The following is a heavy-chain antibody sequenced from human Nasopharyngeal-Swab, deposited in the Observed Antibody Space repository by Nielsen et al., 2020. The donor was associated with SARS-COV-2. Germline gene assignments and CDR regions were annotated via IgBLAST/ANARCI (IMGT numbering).Heavy chain of an antibody. CDR1: GGSISSSSYY. J-gene: IGHJ4*02. D-gene: IGHD5-12*01. CDR2: IYYSGST. V-gene: IGHV4-39*01. CDR3: ARPKYSGYDDEFGAYFDY. Sequence: SETLSLTCTVSGGSISSSSYYWGWIRQPPGKGLEWIGSIYYSGSTYYNPSLKRRVTISVDTSKNQFSLKLSSVTAADTAVYYCARPKYSGYDDEFGAYFDYWGQGTLVTVSS.